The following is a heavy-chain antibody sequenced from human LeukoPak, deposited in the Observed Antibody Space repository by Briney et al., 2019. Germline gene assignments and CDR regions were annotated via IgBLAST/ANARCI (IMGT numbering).Heavy chain of an antibody. CDR3: ALKRGTTGTFFFDY. V-gene: IGHV2-5*02. CDR1: GFSLSTSGVG. D-gene: IGHD1-1*01. Sequence: ESGPTLVKPTQTLTLTCTFSGFSLSTSGVGVGSIRQPPGKALEWLALIYWDDDKRYSPSLKSRLTITKDTSKNQVVLTMTNMDPVDTATYYCALKRGTTGTFFFDYWGQGTLVTVSS. J-gene: IGHJ4*02. CDR2: IYWDDDK.